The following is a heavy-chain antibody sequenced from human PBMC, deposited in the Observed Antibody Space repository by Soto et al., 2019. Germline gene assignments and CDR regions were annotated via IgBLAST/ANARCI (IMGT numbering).Heavy chain of an antibody. V-gene: IGHV1-18*01. J-gene: IGHJ4*01. Sequence: GPSVKVSVKASGYTFNTYGVSWVRQAPGQGLEWMGWIGTYNGNTNYAQKLQGRVTVTTDTSTSTAYMELRSLRSDDTAVYYCARDRGSYCSGGSCYVNLDFDYWG. CDR3: ARDRGSYCSGGSCYVNLDFDY. CDR1: GYTFNTYG. D-gene: IGHD2-15*01. CDR2: IGTYNGNT.